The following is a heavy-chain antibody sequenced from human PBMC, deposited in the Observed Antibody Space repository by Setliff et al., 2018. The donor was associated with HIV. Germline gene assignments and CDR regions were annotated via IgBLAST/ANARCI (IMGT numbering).Heavy chain of an antibody. Sequence: SETLSLTCAVYGGSFSDYYWSWIRQPPGKGLEWIGEINHSGSTNYNLSLKSRVTISVDTSKKQFSLKLSSVTAADTAVYYCARGFSGHYSFTGYMDVWGKGTTVTVSS. J-gene: IGHJ6*03. CDR3: ARGFSGHYSFTGYMDV. CDR2: INHSGST. D-gene: IGHD3-22*01. CDR1: GGSFSDYY. V-gene: IGHV4-34*01.